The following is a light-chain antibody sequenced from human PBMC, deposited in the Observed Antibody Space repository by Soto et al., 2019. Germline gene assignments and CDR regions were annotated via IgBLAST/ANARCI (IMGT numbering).Light chain of an antibody. CDR1: SSNIGAGYD. CDR3: QSYDSTLSVV. CDR2: GDI. V-gene: IGLV1-40*01. Sequence: QSVLTQPPSVSGAPGQRVTISCTGSSSNIGAGYDVHWYQQVPGTAPKLLIFGDINRPSGVPDRFSGSKSGTSGSLAITGLQAEDEADYYCQSYDSTLSVVFGGGTQLTVL. J-gene: IGLJ3*02.